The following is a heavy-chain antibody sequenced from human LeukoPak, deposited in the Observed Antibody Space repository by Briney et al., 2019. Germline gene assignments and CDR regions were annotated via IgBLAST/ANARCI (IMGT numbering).Heavy chain of an antibody. Sequence: PSETLSLTCAVSGGSFSGYYWSWIRQPPGKGLEWIGEINHSGSTNYNPSPKSRVTISVDTSKNQFSLKLSSVTAADTAVYYCAIGGGDSWDYFDYWGQGTLVTVSS. CDR1: GGSFSGYY. D-gene: IGHD2-21*02. J-gene: IGHJ4*02. V-gene: IGHV4-34*01. CDR2: INHSGST. CDR3: AIGGGDSWDYFDY.